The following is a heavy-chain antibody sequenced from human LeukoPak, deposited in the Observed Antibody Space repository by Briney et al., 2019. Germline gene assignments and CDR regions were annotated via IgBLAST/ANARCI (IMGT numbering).Heavy chain of an antibody. Sequence: ASVKVSCKASGSTFTSYGFSWVRQAPGQGLEWMGWISAYNGNTNYAQKLQGRVTMTTDTSTSTAYMELRSLRSDDTAVYYGAREVDRWFGAPHYFDYWGQGTLVTVSS. D-gene: IGHD3-10*01. CDR2: ISAYNGNT. J-gene: IGHJ4*02. CDR3: AREVDRWFGAPHYFDY. V-gene: IGHV1-18*01. CDR1: GSTFTSYG.